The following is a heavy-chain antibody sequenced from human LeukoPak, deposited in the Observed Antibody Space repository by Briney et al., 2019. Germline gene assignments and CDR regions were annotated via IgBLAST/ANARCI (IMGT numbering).Heavy chain of an antibody. J-gene: IGHJ3*02. Sequence: ASVKVSCKXSGYTFTGYYMHWVRQAPGQGLERVGWINPNSGGTNYAQKFQGRVTMTRDTSISTAYMELSRLRSDDTAVYYCARGRRYCSSTSCYEAFDIWGQGTMVTVSS. CDR3: ARGRRYCSSTSCYEAFDI. D-gene: IGHD2-2*01. CDR2: INPNSGGT. V-gene: IGHV1-2*02. CDR1: GYTFTGYY.